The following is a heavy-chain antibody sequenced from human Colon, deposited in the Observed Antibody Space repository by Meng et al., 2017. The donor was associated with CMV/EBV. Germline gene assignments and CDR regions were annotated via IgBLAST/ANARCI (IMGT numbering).Heavy chain of an antibody. V-gene: IGHV3-23*01. CDR2: ISGRGSST. Sequence: GESLKISCEASGFTFNSFAMTWVRQAPGRGLEWVSAISGRGSSTYYADSVKGRFTISRDNSKNALFLQVDRLTADDTAVYFCAKGAAYFDFWSLPNWGQGTLVTVSS. J-gene: IGHJ4*02. CDR3: AKGAAYFDFWSLPN. D-gene: IGHD3-3*01. CDR1: GFTFNSFA.